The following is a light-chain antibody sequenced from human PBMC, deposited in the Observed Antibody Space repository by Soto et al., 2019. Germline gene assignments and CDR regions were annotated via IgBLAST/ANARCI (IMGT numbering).Light chain of an antibody. V-gene: IGKV1-6*01. J-gene: IGKJ1*01. CDR3: LQNYNYPWT. CDR1: QGIRSD. CDR2: AAS. Sequence: IQMTQSPSTLSASVGDRVTITCRASQGIRSDLGWYQQKPGKAPNLLIYAASSLRRGVPSRFSGSGSGTDFTLTISSLQPEDFATYYCLQNYNYPWTFGQGTKVDIK.